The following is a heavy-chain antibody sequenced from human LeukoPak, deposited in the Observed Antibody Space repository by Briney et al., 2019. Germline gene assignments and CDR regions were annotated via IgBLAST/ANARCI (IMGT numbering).Heavy chain of an antibody. V-gene: IGHV4-59*12. Sequence: SETLSLTCTVSGGSISSYYWSWIRQPPGKGLEWIGYIYYSGSTNYNPSLKSRVTISVDTSKNQFSLKLSSVTAADTAVYYCARAPGGWFDPWGQGTLVTVSS. D-gene: IGHD4-23*01. J-gene: IGHJ5*02. CDR1: GGSISSYY. CDR3: ARAPGGWFDP. CDR2: IYYSGST.